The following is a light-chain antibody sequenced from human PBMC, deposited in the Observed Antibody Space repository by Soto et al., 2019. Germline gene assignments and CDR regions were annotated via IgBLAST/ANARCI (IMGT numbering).Light chain of an antibody. CDR3: PQYGSSLT. CDR2: GAS. J-gene: IGKJ4*01. V-gene: IGKV3-20*01. Sequence: EIVLTQSPGTLSLSPGERATLSCRASQSVSSSSYLAWYQQKPGQAPRLLIYGASSRATGIPDRFSGSGSGTDFTLTISRLEPEDFAVYYCPQYGSSLTFGGGTKVEIK. CDR1: QSVSSSSY.